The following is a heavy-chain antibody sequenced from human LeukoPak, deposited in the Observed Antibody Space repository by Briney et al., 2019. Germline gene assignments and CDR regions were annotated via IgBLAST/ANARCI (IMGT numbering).Heavy chain of an antibody. V-gene: IGHV4-61*09. J-gene: IGHJ3*02. CDR3: ATVNPSPHIVLMVYAHSWGAFDI. CDR1: GDSISSGDYY. Sequence: KPSQTLSLTCTVSGDSISSGDYYWSWIRQPAGKGLEWIGEIYHSGSTNYNPSLKSRVTISVDKSKNQFSLKLSSVTAADTAVYYCATVNPSPHIVLMVYAHSWGAFDIWGQGTMVTVSS. CDR2: IYHSGST. D-gene: IGHD2-8*01.